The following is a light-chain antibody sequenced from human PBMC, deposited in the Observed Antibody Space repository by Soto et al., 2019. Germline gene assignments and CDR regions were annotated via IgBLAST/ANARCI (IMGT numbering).Light chain of an antibody. Sequence: QSVLTQPPSVSAAPGQKVTISCSGSSSNIGNDYVSWYQQLPDTAPKLLIYANDKRPSGIPDRFSGSKSGTSATLGITGLQTGDEADYYCGTWDSSLSAGVFGGGTQLTVL. CDR1: SSNIGNDY. CDR2: AND. V-gene: IGLV1-51*02. J-gene: IGLJ3*02. CDR3: GTWDSSLSAGV.